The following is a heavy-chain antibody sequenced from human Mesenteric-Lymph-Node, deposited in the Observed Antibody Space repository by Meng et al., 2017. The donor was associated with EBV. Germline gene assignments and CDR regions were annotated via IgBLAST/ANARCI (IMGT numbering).Heavy chain of an antibody. Sequence: QVQLVQSGAEVKKPGASVKVPCKTSGYTFTSNYIHWLRHVPGQGLEWMGLINPSSGGTSYAQKFQGRVTMTRDTSTSTVYMELSSLSSDDTAVYYCTRVVYREFDPWGQGTLVTVSS. CDR2: INPSSGGT. D-gene: IGHD5/OR15-5a*01. CDR1: GYTFTSNY. V-gene: IGHV1-46*01. J-gene: IGHJ5*02. CDR3: TRVVYREFDP.